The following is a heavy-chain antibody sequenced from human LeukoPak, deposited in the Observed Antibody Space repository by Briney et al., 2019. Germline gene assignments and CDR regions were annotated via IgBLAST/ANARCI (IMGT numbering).Heavy chain of an antibody. J-gene: IGHJ4*02. V-gene: IGHV4-30-4*01. CDR3: ARDRPGYYGSGSYFGY. CDR1: GGSISSGDYY. CDR2: IYYSGST. D-gene: IGHD3-10*01. Sequence: SETLSLTCTVSGGSISSGDYYWSWIRRPPGKGLEWIGYIYYSGSTYYNPSLKSRVTISVDTSKNQFSLKLSSVTAADTAVYYCARDRPGYYGSGSYFGYWGQGTLVTVSS.